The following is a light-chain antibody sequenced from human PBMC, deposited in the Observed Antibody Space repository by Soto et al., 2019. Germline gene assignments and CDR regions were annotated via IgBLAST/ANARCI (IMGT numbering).Light chain of an antibody. V-gene: IGKV3-20*01. CDR2: GAS. CDR3: QQYGSSRT. J-gene: IGKJ2*02. Sequence: EIVLTQSPGTLSLSPGERTTLSCRASQSVSSIYLAWYQQKPGQAPRLLIYGASSRATGIPDRFSGSVSGTDFTLTISRLEPEDFAVYYCQQYGSSRTFGQGTKLEIK. CDR1: QSVSSIY.